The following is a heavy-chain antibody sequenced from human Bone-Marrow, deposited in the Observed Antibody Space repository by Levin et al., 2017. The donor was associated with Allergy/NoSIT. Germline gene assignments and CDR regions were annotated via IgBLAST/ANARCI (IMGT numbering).Heavy chain of an antibody. CDR1: GDSITSYY. J-gene: IGHJ6*02. Sequence: PSETLSLTCSVSGDSITSYYWSWIRQSPGKGLEWIGQINYSGRTTYNPSLKSRITISADTSKNQFSLKLSSVTAADTAVYYCARDDSSGYDADRYYYYGMDVWGQGTTVTVSS. CDR2: INYSGRT. CDR3: ARDDSSGYDADRYYYYGMDV. D-gene: IGHD3-22*01. V-gene: IGHV4-59*01.